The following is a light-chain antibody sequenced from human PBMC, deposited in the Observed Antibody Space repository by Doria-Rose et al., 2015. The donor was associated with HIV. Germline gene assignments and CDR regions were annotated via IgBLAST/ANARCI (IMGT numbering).Light chain of an antibody. Sequence: TQSPESLGMSLGERATLNCKSNQRLLYTSKNYFAWYQQKPGQSPKLLIYWASTRQSGVSARVSGSGSGTDFTLTISSLEAEDVAVYYCQQYYDTPSFGPGTTVDIK. V-gene: IGKV4-1*01. CDR1: QRLLYTSKNY. CDR2: WAS. CDR3: QQYYDTPS. J-gene: IGKJ3*01.